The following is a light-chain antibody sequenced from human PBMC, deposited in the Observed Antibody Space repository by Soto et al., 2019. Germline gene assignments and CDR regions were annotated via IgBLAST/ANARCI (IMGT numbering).Light chain of an antibody. V-gene: IGKV3-15*01. CDR3: QQYDNWLGT. CDR2: GAS. J-gene: IGKJ1*01. Sequence: EIVMTQSPATLSVSPGERATLSCRASQSVSNNLAWYQQKPGQAPRLLFYGASTRATGIPARFSGSVSGTEFTLTISSLQSEDFAVYYCQQYDNWLGTFGQGTKVEIK. CDR1: QSVSNN.